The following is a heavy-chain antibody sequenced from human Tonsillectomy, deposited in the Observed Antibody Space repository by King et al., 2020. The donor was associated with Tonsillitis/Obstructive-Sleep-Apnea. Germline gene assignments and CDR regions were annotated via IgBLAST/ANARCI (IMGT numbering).Heavy chain of an antibody. D-gene: IGHD2-15*01. CDR1: GYTFTIYA. CDR2: ISTNTGNP. V-gene: IGHV7-4-1*02. CDR3: ARRYCSGGRCYYDAFDI. J-gene: IGHJ3*02. Sequence: QLVQSGSESKNPGASVKVSCKASGYTFTIYAMNWVRQAPGQGLEWMGWISTNTGNPTYAQDFTGRFVFSLDTSVSTAYLQISSLKAEDTAVYYCARRYCSGGRCYYDAFDIWGQGTMVTVSS.